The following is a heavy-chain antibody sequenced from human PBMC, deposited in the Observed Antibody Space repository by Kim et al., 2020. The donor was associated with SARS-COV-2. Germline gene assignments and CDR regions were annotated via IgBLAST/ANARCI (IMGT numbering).Heavy chain of an antibody. V-gene: IGHV3-48*02. J-gene: IGHJ4*02. Sequence: FYADYVQGRFTISRDNAKTSLYLQMNSLGDEDTAVYYCAREDTSSCPFHNWGQGTLVTVSS. D-gene: IGHD6-13*01. CDR3: AREDTSSCPFHN.